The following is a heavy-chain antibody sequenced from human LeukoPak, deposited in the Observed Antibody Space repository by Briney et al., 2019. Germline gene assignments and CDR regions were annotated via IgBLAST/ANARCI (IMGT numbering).Heavy chain of an antibody. CDR3: TRGGRNTSYYWYY. J-gene: IGHJ4*02. D-gene: IGHD1-26*01. CDR2: IKRDGVET. V-gene: IGHV3-7*01. Sequence: GGSLRLSCAASGLTLSNYCMTWVREGPGKGLEWVATIKRDGVETYYVDSVRGRFTISRDNAENSVYLRMNNLRDEDTAVYYCTRGGRNTSYYWYYWGQGTLVTVSS. CDR1: GLTLSNYC.